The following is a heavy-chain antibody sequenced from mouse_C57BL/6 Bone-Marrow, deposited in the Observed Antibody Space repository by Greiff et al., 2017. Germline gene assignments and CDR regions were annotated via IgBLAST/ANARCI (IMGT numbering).Heavy chain of an antibody. CDR1: EYAFPSHD. V-gene: IGHV5-2*01. CDR3: ARQSGGLPYDMDY. Sequence: EVHLVESGGGLVQPGESLKLSCASTEYAFPSHDMSWVRKTPEKRLELVAAINSDGGSSYYPYTMERRFIISRDNTKKTLYLQRSSLRAEDTALYYCARQSGGLPYDMDYWGQGTTLTVSS. CDR2: INSDGGSS. D-gene: IGHD2-14*01. J-gene: IGHJ2*01.